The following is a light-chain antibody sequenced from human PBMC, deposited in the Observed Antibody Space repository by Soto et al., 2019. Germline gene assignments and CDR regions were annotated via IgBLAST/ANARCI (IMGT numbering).Light chain of an antibody. CDR3: QQYGRSPTWT. J-gene: IGKJ1*01. CDR2: GAS. V-gene: IGKV3-20*01. Sequence: EIVLTQSPGSLSLSPGERATLSCRASQSVSSSYLAWYQQKPGQAPRLLIHGASSRATGIPDSFSGSGSGTDFTLPISRLEPEDFAVYYCQQYGRSPTWTFGQGTKVEIK. CDR1: QSVSSSY.